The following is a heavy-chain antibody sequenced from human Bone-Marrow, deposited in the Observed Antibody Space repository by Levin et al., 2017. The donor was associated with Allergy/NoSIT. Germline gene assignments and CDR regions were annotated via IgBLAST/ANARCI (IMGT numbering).Heavy chain of an antibody. CDR1: GWSFSGYY. V-gene: IGHV4-34*01. J-gene: IGHJ5*01. CDR2: ISQRGGA. D-gene: IGHD3-16*01. Sequence: SETLSLTCAVCGWSFSGYYWTWIRQPPGKGLEWIGEISQRGGANYNPSLTSRVTISLDTSKNQFSLTLRSVTAADMAVYYCARDGFCRGSNCRVGQWFDPWGQGTLVTVSS. CDR3: ARDGFCRGSNCRVGQWFDP.